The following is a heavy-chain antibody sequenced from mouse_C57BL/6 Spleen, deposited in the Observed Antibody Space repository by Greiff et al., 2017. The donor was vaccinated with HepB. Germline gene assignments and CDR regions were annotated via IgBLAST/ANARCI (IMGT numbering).Heavy chain of an antibody. CDR1: GFTFSDYG. CDR2: ISSGSSTI. Sequence: EVKLMESGGGLVKPGGSLKLSCAASGFTFSDYGMHWVRQAPEKGLEWVAYISSGSSTIYYADTVKGRFTISRDNAKNTLFLQMTSLRSEDTAMYYCARRLLLRSSMDYWGQGTSVTVSS. D-gene: IGHD1-1*01. V-gene: IGHV5-17*01. J-gene: IGHJ4*01. CDR3: ARRLLLRSSMDY.